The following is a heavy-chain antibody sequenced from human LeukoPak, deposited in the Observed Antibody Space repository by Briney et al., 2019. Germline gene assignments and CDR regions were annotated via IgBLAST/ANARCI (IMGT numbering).Heavy chain of an antibody. CDR3: ARDRSYDSSGYYYLDY. CDR1: GGSIISYY. CDR2: IYYSGST. D-gene: IGHD3-22*01. V-gene: IGHV4-59*01. Sequence: SETLSLTCTVSGGSIISYYWSWIRQPPGKGLEWIGYIYYSGSTNYNPSLKSRVTISVGTSKNQFSLKLSSVTAADTAVYYCARDRSYDSSGYYYLDYWGQGTLVTVSS. J-gene: IGHJ4*02.